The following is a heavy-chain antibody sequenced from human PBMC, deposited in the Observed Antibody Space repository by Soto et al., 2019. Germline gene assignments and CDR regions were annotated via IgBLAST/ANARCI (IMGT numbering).Heavy chain of an antibody. Sequence: PSETLSLICSVSGGSIGGYYWSWIREPPGKGLEWIGYVHYTGTTDYNLSLKSRVAISVDTFTNQFSLMLNSVTAADTAVYYCARAYYTTGCPSCPTCADRGLGTLVAVSS. V-gene: IGHV4-59*01. D-gene: IGHD6-19*01. CDR3: ARAYYTTGCPSCPTCAD. CDR2: VHYTGTT. CDR1: GGSIGGYY. J-gene: IGHJ4*02.